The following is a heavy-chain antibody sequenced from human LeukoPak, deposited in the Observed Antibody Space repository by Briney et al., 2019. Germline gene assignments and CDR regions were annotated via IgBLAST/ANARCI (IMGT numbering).Heavy chain of an antibody. J-gene: IGHJ3*02. Sequence: GGSLRLSCAASGFTFSTYSMNWVRQAPGKGLEWVSYISSGSSTIYYADSVKGRFTISRDSAKNSLYLQMNSLRAEDTAVYYCARARYYYDAFDIWGQGTMVTVSS. D-gene: IGHD3-10*01. CDR3: ARARYYYDAFDI. CDR1: GFTFSTYS. CDR2: ISSGSSTI. V-gene: IGHV3-48*01.